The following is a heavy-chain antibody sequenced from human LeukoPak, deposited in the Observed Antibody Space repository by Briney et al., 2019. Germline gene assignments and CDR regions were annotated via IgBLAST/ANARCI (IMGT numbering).Heavy chain of an antibody. D-gene: IGHD6-13*01. CDR2: INTNTGNP. V-gene: IGHV7-4-1*02. CDR1: GYTFTSYA. J-gene: IGHJ4*02. Sequence: ASVKVSCKASGYTFTSYAMNWVRQAPGQGLEWMGWINTNTGNPTYAQGFTGRFVFSLDTSVSTAYLQISSLKAEDTAVYYCAREAPEYSSSWSPPFDYWGQGTLVTVSS. CDR3: AREAPEYSSSWSPPFDY.